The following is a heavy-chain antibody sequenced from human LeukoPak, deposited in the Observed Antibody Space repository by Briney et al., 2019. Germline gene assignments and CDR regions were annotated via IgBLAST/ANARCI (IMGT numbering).Heavy chain of an antibody. Sequence: SETLSLTCTVSGGSISSYYWSWIRHPPGKGLEWIGYIYYSGSTNYNPSLKSRVTISVDTSKNQFSLKLSSVTAADTAVYYCARGYYYDSSGYYWRGGYYYYYMDVWGKGTTVTVSS. D-gene: IGHD3-22*01. CDR2: IYYSGST. J-gene: IGHJ6*03. V-gene: IGHV4-59*01. CDR3: ARGYYYDSSGYYWRGGYYYYYMDV. CDR1: GGSISSYY.